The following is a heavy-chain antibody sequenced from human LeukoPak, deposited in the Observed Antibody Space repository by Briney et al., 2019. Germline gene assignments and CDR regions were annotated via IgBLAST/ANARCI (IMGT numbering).Heavy chain of an antibody. CDR2: ISPDGSTT. CDR3: ARGAYNWLLDERGGHLDY. D-gene: IGHD3-9*01. Sequence: GGSVRLSRAASGFTFSRYWMHWVRQAPGKGLMWVSRISPDGSTTLYADSVKGRFTISRDNAKNTLYLQMNSLGAEDTALYYCARGAYNWLLDERGGHLDYWGQGTLVTVSS. J-gene: IGHJ4*02. CDR1: GFTFSRYW. V-gene: IGHV3-74*03.